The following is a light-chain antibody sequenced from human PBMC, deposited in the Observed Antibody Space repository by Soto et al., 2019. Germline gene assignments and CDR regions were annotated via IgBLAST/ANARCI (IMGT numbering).Light chain of an antibody. Sequence: EIVMTQSPATLSVSPGERATLSCRASQSVSSNLAWYHQKPGQAPRLLIYGASTRVTGIPARFSGGGSGTEFTLTISSLQSEDFAVYYCQQYNNWPPGTFGQGTKVEIK. CDR1: QSVSSN. V-gene: IGKV3-15*01. J-gene: IGKJ1*01. CDR3: QQYNNWPPGT. CDR2: GAS.